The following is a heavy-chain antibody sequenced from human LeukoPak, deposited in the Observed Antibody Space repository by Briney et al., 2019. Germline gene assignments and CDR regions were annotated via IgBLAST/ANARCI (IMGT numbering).Heavy chain of an antibody. D-gene: IGHD3-10*01. V-gene: IGHV4-59*01. CDR2: IYYSGST. J-gene: IGHJ6*03. CDR3: ASLKMVQGVISYYYYYMDV. Sequence: SETLSFTCTVSGGSISSYYWSWIRQPPGKGLEWIGYIYYSGSTNYNPSLKSRVTISVDTSKNQFSLKLSSVTAADTAVYYCASLKMVQGVISYYYYYMDVWGKGTTVTVSS. CDR1: GGSISSYY.